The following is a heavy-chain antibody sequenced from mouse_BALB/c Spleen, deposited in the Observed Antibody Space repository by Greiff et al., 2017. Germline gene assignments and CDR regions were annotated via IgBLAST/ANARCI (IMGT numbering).Heavy chain of an antibody. CDR1: GFTFSSYG. J-gene: IGHJ1*01. CDR3: ARGTMITTGYFDV. V-gene: IGHV5-6*01. CDR2: ISSGGSYT. Sequence: EVQRVESGGDLVKPGGSLKLSCAASGFTFSSYGMSWVRQTPDKRLEWVATISSGGSYTYYPDSVKGRFTISRDNAKNTLYLQMSSLKSEDTAMYYCARGTMITTGYFDVWGAGTTVTVSS. D-gene: IGHD2-4*01.